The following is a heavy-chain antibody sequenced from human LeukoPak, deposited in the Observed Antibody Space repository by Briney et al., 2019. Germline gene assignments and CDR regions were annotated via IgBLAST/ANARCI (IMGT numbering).Heavy chain of an antibody. J-gene: IGHJ6*02. Sequence: SVKVSCKASGGTFSSYAISWVRQAPGQGLEWMGGIIPIFGTANYAQKFQGRVTITADESTSTAYMELSSLRSEDTAVYYCARGQDIVVVPAANAFYYYYGMDVWGQGTTVTVSS. CDR2: IIPIFGTA. CDR3: ARGQDIVVVPAANAFYYYYGMDV. V-gene: IGHV1-69*13. D-gene: IGHD2-2*01. CDR1: GGTFSSYA.